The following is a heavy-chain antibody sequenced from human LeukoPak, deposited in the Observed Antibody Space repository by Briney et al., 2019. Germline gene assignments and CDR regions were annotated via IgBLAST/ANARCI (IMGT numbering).Heavy chain of an antibody. J-gene: IGHJ4*02. CDR3: ARDLWTYQLRARLDF. V-gene: IGHV3-30-3*01. CDR2: ISYDGSNK. Sequence: GGSLRLSCAASGFTFSNYAMHWVRQAPGKGLEWVAVISYDGSNKYYADSAKGRFTISRDNSKNTLYLQMNSLRAEDTAVYYCARDLWTYQLRARLDFWGQGTLVTVSS. CDR1: GFTFSNYA. D-gene: IGHD2-2*01.